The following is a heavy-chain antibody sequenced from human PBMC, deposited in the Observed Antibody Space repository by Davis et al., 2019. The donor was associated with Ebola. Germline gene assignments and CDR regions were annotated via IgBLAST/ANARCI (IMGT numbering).Heavy chain of an antibody. CDR3: ARGQLGYCSGGSCYYLFAAFDI. Sequence: MPSETLSLTCTVSGGSISSYYWSWIRQPPGKGLEWIGYIYYSGSTNYNPSLKSRVTISVDTSKNQFSLKLSSVTAADTAVYYCARGQLGYCSGGSCYYLFAAFDIWGQGTMVTVSS. CDR2: IYYSGST. D-gene: IGHD2-15*01. CDR1: GGSISSYY. V-gene: IGHV4-59*01. J-gene: IGHJ3*02.